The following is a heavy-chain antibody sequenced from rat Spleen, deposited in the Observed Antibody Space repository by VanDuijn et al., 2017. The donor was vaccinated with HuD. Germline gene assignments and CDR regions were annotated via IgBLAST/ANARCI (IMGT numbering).Heavy chain of an antibody. V-gene: IGHV5-25*01. CDR2: ISTSGGST. Sequence: EVQLVESGGGLVQPGRSLKLSCAASGFTYSNYVMVWVRQAPTKGLEWVASISTSGGSTYYRDSVKGRFTVSRDNAKSTLYLQMDSLRSEDTATYYCARQITYYGYNSYFDYWGQGVMVTVSS. D-gene: IGHD1-9*01. CDR1: GFTYSNYV. CDR3: ARQITYYGYNSYFDY. J-gene: IGHJ2*01.